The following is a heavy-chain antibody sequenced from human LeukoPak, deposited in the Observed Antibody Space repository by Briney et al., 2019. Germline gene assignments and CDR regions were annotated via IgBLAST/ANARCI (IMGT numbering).Heavy chain of an antibody. D-gene: IGHD3-22*01. Sequence: ASVKVSCKASGGTFSSYAISWVRQAPGQGLEWMGRIIPILGIANYAQKFQGRATITADKSTSTAYMELSSLRSEDTAVYYCARERVPDYYDSSGYYDMVTFPNDYWGQGTLVTVSS. V-gene: IGHV1-69*04. CDR2: IIPILGIA. J-gene: IGHJ4*02. CDR3: ARERVPDYYDSSGYYDMVTFPNDY. CDR1: GGTFSSYA.